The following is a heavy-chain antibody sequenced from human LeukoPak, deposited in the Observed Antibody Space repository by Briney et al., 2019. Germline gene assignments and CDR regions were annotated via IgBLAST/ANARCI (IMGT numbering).Heavy chain of an antibody. CDR2: IIPVLGIA. V-gene: IGHV1-69*02. CDR1: GGTLSSYP. Sequence: ASVKVSCKASGGTLSSYPICWVRQAPGQGLEWMGRIIPVLGIANYAQTLQGRVTITADKSSSTAYMELSSLRSEDTAVYYCARIRGTESGLSHFDSWGPGTLVSVSS. D-gene: IGHD2-8*02. CDR3: ARIRGTESGLSHFDS. J-gene: IGHJ4*02.